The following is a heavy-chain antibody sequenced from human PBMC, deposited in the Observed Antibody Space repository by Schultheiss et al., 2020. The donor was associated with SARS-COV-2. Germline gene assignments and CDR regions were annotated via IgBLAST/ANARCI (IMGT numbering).Heavy chain of an antibody. J-gene: IGHJ4*02. Sequence: GGSLRLSCAASGFTFSSYGMHWVRQAPGKGLEWVAVISYDGSNKYYADSVKGRFTISRDNSKNTLYLQMNSLRAEDTAVYYCAKEKRIDYYGSGSYYNGLDYWGQGTLVTVSS. D-gene: IGHD3-10*01. CDR2: ISYDGSNK. CDR1: GFTFSSYG. CDR3: AKEKRIDYYGSGSYYNGLDY. V-gene: IGHV3-30*18.